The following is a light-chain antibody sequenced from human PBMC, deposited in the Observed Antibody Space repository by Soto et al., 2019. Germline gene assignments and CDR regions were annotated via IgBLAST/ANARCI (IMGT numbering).Light chain of an antibody. J-gene: IGKJ3*01. CDR1: LSVSSSY. CDR3: QQYGSSPEFT. Sequence: EIVVTQSPGTLSLSPGERATLSCRASLSVSSSYLAWYQQKPGQAPRLLIYGASSRATGIPDRFSGSGSGTDFTLTISRLEPEDFAVYYSQQYGSSPEFTVGPGTKVDIK. CDR2: GAS. V-gene: IGKV3-20*01.